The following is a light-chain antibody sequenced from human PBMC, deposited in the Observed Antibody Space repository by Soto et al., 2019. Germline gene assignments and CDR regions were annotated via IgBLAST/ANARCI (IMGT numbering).Light chain of an antibody. J-gene: IGKJ1*01. V-gene: IGKV3-15*01. CDR3: QQYGSSSWK. Sequence: EIVMTQSPATLSVSPGERATLSCMASQSVSSNLAWYQQKPGQAPRLLIYGASTRATGIPDRFSGSGSGTEFTLSISSLQSEDFAVYYCQQYGSSSWKCGQGTKGDIK. CDR1: QSVSSN. CDR2: GAS.